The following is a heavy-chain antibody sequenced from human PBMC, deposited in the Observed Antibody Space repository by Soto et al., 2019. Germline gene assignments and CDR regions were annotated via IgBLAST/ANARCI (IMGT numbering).Heavy chain of an antibody. CDR2: ISYDGSNK. CDR1: GGTFGGFG. D-gene: IGHD4-17*01. Sequence: AGGSLRLSWGAAGGTFGGFGRHWVRQAPGKGLEWVAVISYDGSNKYYADSVKGRFTISRDNSKSTLYLQMNSLRAEDTAVYYCAKAGDYGAFDIWGQGTMVTVSS. CDR3: AKAGDYGAFDI. V-gene: IGHV3-30*18. J-gene: IGHJ3*02.